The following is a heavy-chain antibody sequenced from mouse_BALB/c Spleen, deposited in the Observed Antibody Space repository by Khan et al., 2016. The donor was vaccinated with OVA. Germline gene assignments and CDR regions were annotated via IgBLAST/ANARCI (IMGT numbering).Heavy chain of an antibody. Sequence: QVQLKESGPGLVQPSQSLSITCTVSGFSLANYSVHWVRQSPGKGLEWLGVIWSAGSTDYNAAFISRLTISKDNSRSQVFVKMNSLQPNDTAIYXCARRGYDYGRGALFAYWGQGTLVTVSA. CDR1: GFSLANYS. D-gene: IGHD2-4*01. J-gene: IGHJ3*01. V-gene: IGHV2-2*02. CDR2: IWSAGST. CDR3: ARRGYDYGRGALFAY.